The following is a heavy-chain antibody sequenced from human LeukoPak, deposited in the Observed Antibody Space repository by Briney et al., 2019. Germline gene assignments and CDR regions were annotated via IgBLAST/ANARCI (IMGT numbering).Heavy chain of an antibody. J-gene: IGHJ6*02. CDR3: ARGFFGGQWLVSYYYYGMDV. D-gene: IGHD6-19*01. CDR1: GFTFSSYG. CDR2: ISYDGSNK. V-gene: IGHV3-30*03. Sequence: GRSLRLSCAASGFTFSSYGMHWVRQAPGKGLEWVAVISYDGSNKYYADSVKGRFTISRDNSKNTLYLQMNSLRAEDTAVYYCARGFFGGQWLVSYYYYGMDVGGQGTTVTVSS.